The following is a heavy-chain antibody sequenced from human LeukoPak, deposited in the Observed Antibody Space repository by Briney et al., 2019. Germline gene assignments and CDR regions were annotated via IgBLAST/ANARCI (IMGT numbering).Heavy chain of an antibody. V-gene: IGHV1-2*02. Sequence: ASVTVSCKASGYTFTDYYLHWVRQAPGQGLEWMGWINPTTGGTNYAQKFQGRVTLTRDTSVNTLYMELSRLGSDDTAVYYCARGRGFGGYDPFDYWGQGTLVTVSS. CDR2: INPTTGGT. CDR3: ARGRGFGGYDPFDY. J-gene: IGHJ4*02. D-gene: IGHD5-12*01. CDR1: GYTFTDYY.